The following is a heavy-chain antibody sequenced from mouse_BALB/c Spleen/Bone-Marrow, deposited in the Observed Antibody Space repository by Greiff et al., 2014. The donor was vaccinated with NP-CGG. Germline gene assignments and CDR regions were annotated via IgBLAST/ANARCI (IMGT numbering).Heavy chain of an antibody. J-gene: IGHJ3*01. CDR1: GFTFSSYG. CDR3: ARQDYDWFAY. D-gene: IGHD2-4*01. Sequence: VQLKESGGDLAKPGGSLKLSCAASGFTFSSYGMSWVRQTPDKRLEWVATISSGGSYTYYPDSVKGRFTISRDNAKNTLYLQMSSLKSEDTAMYYCARQDYDWFAYWGQGTLVTVSA. V-gene: IGHV5-6*01. CDR2: ISSGGSYT.